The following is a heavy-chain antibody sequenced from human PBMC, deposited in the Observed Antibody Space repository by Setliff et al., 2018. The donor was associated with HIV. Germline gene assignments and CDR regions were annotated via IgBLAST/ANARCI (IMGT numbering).Heavy chain of an antibody. CDR2: INPSGGST. CDR1: GYTFTNYY. V-gene: IGHV1-46*01. CDR3: ARGYYNSGNYFEY. D-gene: IGHD7-27*01. J-gene: IGHJ4*02. Sequence: ASVKVSCKASGYTFTNYYMHWVRQAPGRGLEWMGIINPSGGSTSYAQKFQGRVAITRDTSANTAYMELSSLGSDDTAVYYCARGYYNSGNYFEYWGQGTLVTVSS.